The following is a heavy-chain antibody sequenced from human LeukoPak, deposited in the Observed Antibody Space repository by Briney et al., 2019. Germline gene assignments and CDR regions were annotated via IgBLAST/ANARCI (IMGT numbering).Heavy chain of an antibody. CDR1: GGTFSSYA. CDR2: IIPIFGTA. J-gene: IGHJ6*03. V-gene: IGHV1-69*05. Sequence: ASVKVSCKASGGTFSSYAISWVRQAPGQGLEWMGRIIPIFGTASYAQKFQGRVTITTDESTSTAYMELSSLRSEDTAVYYCARGGATIYYYYMDVWGKGTTVTVSS. D-gene: IGHD1-26*01. CDR3: ARGGATIYYYYMDV.